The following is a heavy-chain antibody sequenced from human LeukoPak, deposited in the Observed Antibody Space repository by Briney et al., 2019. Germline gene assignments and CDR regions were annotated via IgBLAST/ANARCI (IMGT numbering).Heavy chain of an antibody. CDR3: ARHIWKGSCRSTSCSSLDY. V-gene: IGHV3-33*01. CDR1: GFTFSNYG. CDR2: IWNDGNNK. D-gene: IGHD2-2*01. Sequence: PGGSLRLSCAASGFTFSNYGMEWVHQAPGKGLEWVALIWNDGNNKHYADSVKGRFSISRDNSKNTLYLQMNSLRAEDTAVYYCARHIWKGSCRSTSCSSLDYWGQGTLVTVSS. J-gene: IGHJ4*02.